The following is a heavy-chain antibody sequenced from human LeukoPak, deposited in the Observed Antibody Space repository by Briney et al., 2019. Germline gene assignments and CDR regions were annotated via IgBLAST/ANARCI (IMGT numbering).Heavy chain of an antibody. Sequence: HPGGPLRLSCAASGFTFSSYAIHWVRQAPGKGLEWVIVISYDGTIKYYADSVKGRFTISRDNSKNTLDLQMSSLRVDDTAVYYCARDGYCSSNSCLDYWGQGTLVTVSS. J-gene: IGHJ4*02. CDR2: ISYDGTIK. CDR1: GFTFSSYA. CDR3: ARDGYCSSNSCLDY. V-gene: IGHV3-30-3*01. D-gene: IGHD2-2*03.